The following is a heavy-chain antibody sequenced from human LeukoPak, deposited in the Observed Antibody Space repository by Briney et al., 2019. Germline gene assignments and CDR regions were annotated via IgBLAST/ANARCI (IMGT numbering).Heavy chain of an antibody. J-gene: IGHJ4*02. D-gene: IGHD6-19*01. V-gene: IGHV3-23*01. Sequence: GGSLRLSCAASGFTFSSYSTTWVRQATGKGLEWVSVISSSGGATDYAGSVKGRFTISRDNSKNTLYLQMSSLRAEDTAVYYCVKVGSGWSFDYWGQGTLVTVSS. CDR2: ISSSGGAT. CDR3: VKVGSGWSFDY. CDR1: GFTFSSYS.